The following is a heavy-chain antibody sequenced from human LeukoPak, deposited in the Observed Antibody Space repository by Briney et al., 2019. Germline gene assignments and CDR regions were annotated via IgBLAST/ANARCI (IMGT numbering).Heavy chain of an antibody. CDR3: KVGPMFEY. CDR1: GITFSSYG. J-gene: IGHJ4*02. V-gene: IGHV3-15*01. D-gene: IGHD1-26*01. CDR2: IKSKTDGGTA. Sequence: GGTLRLSCAASGITFSSYGMSWVRQAPGKGLEWVGRIKSKTDGGTADYAAPVKGRFTISRDDSKNTLYLQMNSLKAEDTAVYYCKVGPMFEYWGQGTLVTVSS.